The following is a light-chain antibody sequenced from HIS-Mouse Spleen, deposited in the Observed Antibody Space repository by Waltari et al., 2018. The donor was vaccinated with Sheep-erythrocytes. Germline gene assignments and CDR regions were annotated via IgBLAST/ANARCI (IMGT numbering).Light chain of an antibody. CDR2: DVS. J-gene: IGLJ1*01. V-gene: IGLV2-11*01. CDR3: CSYAGSYNHV. CDR1: STAVGGYTF. Sequence: QSALTPPRSVSGSPGQSVTISCTGTSTAVGGYTFVPWYHQHPGKAPKLMIYDVSKRPSGVPDRFSGSKSGNTASLTISGLQAEDEADYYCCSYAGSYNHVFATGTKVTVL.